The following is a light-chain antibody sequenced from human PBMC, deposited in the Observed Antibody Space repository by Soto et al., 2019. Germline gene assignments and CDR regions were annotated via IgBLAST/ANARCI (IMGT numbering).Light chain of an antibody. CDR3: QQYGSSPEA. J-gene: IGKJ1*01. CDR1: QSVSSSY. Sequence: EVASTHYPGTQSLSPGERTALSSEASQSVSSSYLAWYQQKPGQAPRLLIYGASSRATGIPDRFRGRASVTDFTLTLCRQEPEDFAVYYCQQYGSSPEAFGQGTKVDIK. CDR2: GAS. V-gene: IGKV3-20*01.